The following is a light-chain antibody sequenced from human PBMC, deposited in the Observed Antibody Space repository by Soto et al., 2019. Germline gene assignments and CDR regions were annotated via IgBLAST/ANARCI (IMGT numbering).Light chain of an antibody. J-gene: IGKJ4*01. CDR2: AAS. CDR1: QDMNIY. CDR3: QKYDGAPLT. V-gene: IGKV1-27*01. Sequence: DIQMTQSPSSLSASVGDRVAITCQAGQDMNIYLAWYQQKPGKVPKLLISAASTLQSGVPSRFSGSGSGTDFTLTISSLQPEDVATYYCQKYDGAPLTFGGGTKVEIK.